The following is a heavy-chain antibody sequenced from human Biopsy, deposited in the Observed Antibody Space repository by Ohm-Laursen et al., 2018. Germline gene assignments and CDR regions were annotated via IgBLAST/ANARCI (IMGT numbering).Heavy chain of an antibody. D-gene: IGHD3-22*01. J-gene: IGHJ5*02. CDR3: ASDYNTSGYYYVS. CDR2: IFYRGGT. V-gene: IGHV4-39*07. Sequence: SHTLSLTCTVSGGSISNNNYYWGWIRQPPGKGLAWIGSIFYRGGTHYNPSPKSLVNISVDTSKNQFSLKLNSVTTAETAVYYCASDYNTSGYYYVSWGQGTLVTVSS. CDR1: GGSISNNNYY.